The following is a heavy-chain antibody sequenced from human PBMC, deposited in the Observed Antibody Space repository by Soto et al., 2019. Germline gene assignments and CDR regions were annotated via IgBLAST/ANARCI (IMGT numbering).Heavy chain of an antibody. V-gene: IGHV3-66*01. D-gene: IGHD2-21*01. CDR3: ARECGGDCSNAFDL. J-gene: IGHJ3*01. Sequence: VQLVESGGGLVQPGGSLRLSCAASGFTVSSNYMNWVRPAPGKGLEWLSVLYSGAGTYYADSVKDRFTISSDNSKNTLDLQLNSLRAEDTAIYYCARECGGDCSNAFDLWGQGTMVTVSP. CDR1: GFTVSSNY. CDR2: LYSGAGT.